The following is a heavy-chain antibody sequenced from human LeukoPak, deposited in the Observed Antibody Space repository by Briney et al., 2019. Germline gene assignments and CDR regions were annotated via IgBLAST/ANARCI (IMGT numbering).Heavy chain of an antibody. Sequence: GASVKVSCKASGYNFTGNYMHWVRQAPGQGLEWMGWINSNSGGTKYAQQFQGRITMTRDTSIRTAYMELRSLRSDDTAMYYCARDQSGGFWSGYYSLAYYYGMDVWGQGTTVTVSS. V-gene: IGHV1-2*02. CDR1: GYNFTGNY. CDR2: INSNSGGT. CDR3: ARDQSGGFWSGYYSLAYYYGMDV. D-gene: IGHD3-3*01. J-gene: IGHJ6*02.